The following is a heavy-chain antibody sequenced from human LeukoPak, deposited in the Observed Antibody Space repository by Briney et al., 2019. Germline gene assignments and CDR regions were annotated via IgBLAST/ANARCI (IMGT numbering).Heavy chain of an antibody. CDR2: INPSGGST. D-gene: IGHD3-10*01. J-gene: IGHJ4*02. Sequence: ASVKVSCKASGYIFTNYYMHWVRQAPGQGLEWMGTINPSGGSTTYAQKFQGRVTMTRDTSTSTVYMELSSLRSENTAVYYCARDHGSAYYRAPRHWGQGTLVTVSS. CDR1: GYIFTNYY. CDR3: ARDHGSAYYRAPRH. V-gene: IGHV1-46*01.